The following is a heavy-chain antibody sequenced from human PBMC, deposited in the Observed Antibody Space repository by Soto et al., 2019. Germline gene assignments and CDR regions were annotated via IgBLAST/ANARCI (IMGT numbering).Heavy chain of an antibody. V-gene: IGHV3-64D*06. Sequence: EVQLVESGGGLVQPGGSLRLTCSASGFTFSDYAMHWVRQTPGKGLEYVSVIRSGGDRIYYADSVKGRFTISRDNSKNTLFLQMNSLRPDGTAMYYCVKDHPALEYWGHGTLVTVSS. CDR1: GFTFSDYA. CDR3: VKDHPALEY. J-gene: IGHJ4*01. CDR2: IRSGGDRI.